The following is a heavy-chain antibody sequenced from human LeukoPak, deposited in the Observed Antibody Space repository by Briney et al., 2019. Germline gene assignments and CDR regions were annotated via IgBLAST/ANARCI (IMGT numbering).Heavy chain of an antibody. D-gene: IGHD6-19*01. J-gene: IGHJ4*02. Sequence: SETLSLTCTVSGYSISSGYYWSWIRQPPGKGLEWIGEINHSGSTNYNPSLKSRVTISVDTSKKQFSLKLSSVTAADTAVYYCARGAGWYNYWGQGTLVTVSS. V-gene: IGHV4-38-2*02. CDR2: INHSGST. CDR1: GYSISSGYY. CDR3: ARGAGWYNY.